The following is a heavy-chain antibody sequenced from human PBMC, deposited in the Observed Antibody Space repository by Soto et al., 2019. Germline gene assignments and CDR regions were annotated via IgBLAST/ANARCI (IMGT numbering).Heavy chain of an antibody. V-gene: IGHV1-69*13. CDR1: GGTFSSYS. CDR2: IIPIFGTA. CDR3: ARERQQLVRGYYYYYGMDV. D-gene: IGHD6-13*01. Sequence: GASVKVSCKASGGTFSSYSISWVLQAPGQGLEWMGGIIPIFGTANYAQKFQGRVTITADESTSTAYMELSSLRSEDTAVYYCARERQQLVRGYYYYYGMDVWGQGTTVTVSS. J-gene: IGHJ6*02.